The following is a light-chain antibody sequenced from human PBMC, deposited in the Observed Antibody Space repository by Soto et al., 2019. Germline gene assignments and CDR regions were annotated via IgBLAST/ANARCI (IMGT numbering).Light chain of an antibody. J-gene: IGLJ1*01. Sequence: QAVVTQPPSVSGAPGQRVTISCTGSSSNIGAGYDVHWYQQLPGTAPKLLIYGNGNRPSGVPDRFSGSKSGTSASLAITGLQAEDEADYYCQSYDSSLSGSEVFGTGTKPPS. CDR2: GNG. CDR1: SSNIGAGYD. CDR3: QSYDSSLSGSEV. V-gene: IGLV1-40*01.